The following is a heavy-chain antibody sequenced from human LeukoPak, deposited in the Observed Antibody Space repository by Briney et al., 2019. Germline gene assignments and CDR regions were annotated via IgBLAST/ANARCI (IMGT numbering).Heavy chain of an antibody. Sequence: ASVKVSCKTSGYTFTSYGISWVRQAPGQGLEWMGWISAYNGNTNYAQKLQGRVTMTTDTSTSTAYMELRSLRSDDTAVYYCARDLQAGYYDSRGHYYYYYYMDVWGKGTTVTVSS. CDR1: GYTFTSYG. CDR3: ARDLQAGYYDSRGHYYYYYYMDV. V-gene: IGHV1-18*01. J-gene: IGHJ6*03. CDR2: ISAYNGNT. D-gene: IGHD3-22*01.